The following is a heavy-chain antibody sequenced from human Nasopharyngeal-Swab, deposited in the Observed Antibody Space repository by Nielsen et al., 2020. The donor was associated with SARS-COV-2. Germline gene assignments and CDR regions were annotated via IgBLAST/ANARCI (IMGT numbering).Heavy chain of an antibody. CDR1: GGTLPTYS. Sequence: SVKVSCKTSGGTLPTYSIAWVRQAPGQGLEWMGRIFPLYGSVDYAQRFQGRVTITADESTNTAHMELSSLRSEDTAMYYCARGIEYSSSSWFEYWGQGTLVTVSS. J-gene: IGHJ4*02. D-gene: IGHD6-6*01. CDR3: ARGIEYSSSSWFEY. CDR2: IFPLYGSV. V-gene: IGHV1-69*13.